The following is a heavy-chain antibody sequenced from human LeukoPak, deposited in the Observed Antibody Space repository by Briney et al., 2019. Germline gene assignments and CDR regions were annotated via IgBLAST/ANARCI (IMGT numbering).Heavy chain of an antibody. J-gene: IGHJ4*02. D-gene: IGHD5-18*01. CDR3: ARQPYSYGYSDY. Sequence: GGSLSLSFAASGFTFSCYSMNWVRQAPGKGLEWVSSISSSSSYIYYADSVKGRFTISRDNAKDSLCLQMNSLRAEDTAVYYCARQPYSYGYSDYWGQGTLVTVSS. CDR2: ISSSSSYI. V-gene: IGHV3-21*01. CDR1: GFTFSCYS.